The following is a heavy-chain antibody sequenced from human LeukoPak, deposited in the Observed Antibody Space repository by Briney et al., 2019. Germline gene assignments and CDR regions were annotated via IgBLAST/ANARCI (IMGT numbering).Heavy chain of an antibody. V-gene: IGHV1-8*03. CDR2: MNPNSGNT. CDR3: ARIKDYYYMDV. CDR1: GYTFTSYD. J-gene: IGHJ6*03. Sequence: GASVKVSCKASGYTFTSYDINWVRQATGQGLEWMGWMNPNSGNTGYAQKFQGRVTITRNTSISTAYMELSSLRSEDTAAYYCARIKDYYYMDVWGKGTTVTVSS.